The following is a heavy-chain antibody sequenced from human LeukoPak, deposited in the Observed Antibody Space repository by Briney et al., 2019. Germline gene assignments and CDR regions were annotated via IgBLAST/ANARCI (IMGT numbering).Heavy chain of an antibody. CDR3: AKARTANAFDI. Sequence: GGSLRLSCAASGFTFDDYAMHWVRQAPGKGLEWVSGISWNSGSIGYADSVEGRFTISRDNAKNSLYLQMNSLRAEDMALYYCAKARTANAFDIWGQGTMVTVSS. CDR1: GFTFDDYA. V-gene: IGHV3-9*03. D-gene: IGHD2-21*02. J-gene: IGHJ3*02. CDR2: ISWNSGSI.